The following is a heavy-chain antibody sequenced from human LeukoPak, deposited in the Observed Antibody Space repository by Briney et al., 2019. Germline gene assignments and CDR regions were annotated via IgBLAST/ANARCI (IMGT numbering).Heavy chain of an antibody. Sequence: SETLSLTCTVSGGSISSYYWSWIRQPPGKGLEWIGYTYYSGSTNYNPSLKSRVTISVDTSKNQFSLKLSSVTAADTAVYYCARQYSSSWYYFDHWGQGTLVTVSS. CDR2: TYYSGST. CDR3: ARQYSSSWYYFDH. D-gene: IGHD6-13*01. V-gene: IGHV4-59*01. J-gene: IGHJ4*02. CDR1: GGSISSYY.